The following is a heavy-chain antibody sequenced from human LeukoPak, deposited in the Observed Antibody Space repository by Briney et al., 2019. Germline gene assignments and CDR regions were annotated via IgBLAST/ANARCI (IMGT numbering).Heavy chain of an antibody. J-gene: IGHJ6*03. D-gene: IGHD5-18*01. V-gene: IGHV1-69*05. CDR2: IIPIFGTA. CDR1: GGTFSSYA. CDR3: ARDPGPAMANRDYYYYYMDV. Sequence: SVTVSCKASGGTFSSYAIRWVRQAPGQGREWMGGIIPIFGTANYAQKFQGRVTITTDESTTTAYMQLSSLRSEDTAVYYCARDPGPAMANRDYYYYYMDVWGKGTTVTVS.